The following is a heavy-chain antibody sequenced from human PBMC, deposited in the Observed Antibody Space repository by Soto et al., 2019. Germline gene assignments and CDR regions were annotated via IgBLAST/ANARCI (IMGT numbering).Heavy chain of an antibody. J-gene: IGHJ6*02. CDR3: VKDGSSGWPYFYDMDV. Sequence: SVKVSCKASGGTFSSYAISWVRQAPGQGLEWMGGIIPIFGTANYAQKFQGRLTISRDNSKNTLYLQMSSLRAEDTAVYYCVKDGSSGWPYFYDMDVWGQGTTVTVSS. CDR2: IIPIFGTA. CDR1: GGTFSSYA. D-gene: IGHD6-19*01. V-gene: IGHV1-69*05.